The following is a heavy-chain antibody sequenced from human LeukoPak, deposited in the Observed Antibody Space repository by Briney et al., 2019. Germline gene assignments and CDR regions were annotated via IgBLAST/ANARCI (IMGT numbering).Heavy chain of an antibody. D-gene: IGHD2-15*01. CDR1: GGSISSGGYY. Sequence: SETLSLTCTVSGGSISSGGYYWSWIRQHPGKGLEWIGYIYYSGSTYYNPSLKSRVTISVETSKNQFSLKLSSVTAADTAVYYCARTSIVVVVAAWGTSSYYFDYWGQGTLVTVSS. CDR2: IYYSGST. CDR3: ARTSIVVVVAAWGTSSYYFDY. V-gene: IGHV4-31*03. J-gene: IGHJ4*02.